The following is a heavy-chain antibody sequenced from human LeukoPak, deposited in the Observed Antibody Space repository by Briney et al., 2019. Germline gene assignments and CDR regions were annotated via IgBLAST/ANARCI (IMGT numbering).Heavy chain of an antibody. CDR2: IYWNDDK. V-gene: IGHV2-5*01. CDR1: GFSLTTSGVG. D-gene: IGHD6-6*01. J-gene: IGHJ5*02. Sequence: SGPTLVKPTQTLTLTYTFSGFSLTTSGVGVGWIRQSPGEALEWLAIIYWNDDKQYNPSLKSRLTITKDTSKNQVVLTMTNMDPVDTATYYCAYRKEAARRGSWLDPWGQGTLVTVSS. CDR3: AYRKEAARRGSWLDP.